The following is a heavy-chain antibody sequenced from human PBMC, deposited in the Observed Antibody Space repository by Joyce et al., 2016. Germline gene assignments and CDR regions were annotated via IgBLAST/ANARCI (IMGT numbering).Heavy chain of an antibody. CDR2: IHYTGTT. D-gene: IGHD3-3*01. CDR1: GGAITSSTYY. Sequence: LQLQESGPGLVKPSETLSLTCTVSGGAITSSTYYWGRIRQPPGKGLEWIGNIHYTGTTYYTPSLKSRVTVSVDMSKNQFSLRLTSVTAADTAVYYCARQAIFGVVTYYFDYWGQGALVTVSS. V-gene: IGHV4-39*01. CDR3: ARQAIFGVVTYYFDY. J-gene: IGHJ4*02.